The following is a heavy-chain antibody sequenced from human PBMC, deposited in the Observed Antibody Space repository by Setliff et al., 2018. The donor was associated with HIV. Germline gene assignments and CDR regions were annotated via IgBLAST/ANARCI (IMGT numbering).Heavy chain of an antibody. V-gene: IGHV1-24*01. Sequence: ASVKVSCKISGYTLSELSMHWVRQAPGKGLEWMVGFNPEEGKTIYAQKFQGRVTMTGDTSTDTAFMDLNNLRSEDTAVYYCAASISSRHYYGSALWGRGTLVTVS. CDR2: FNPEEGKT. CDR3: AASISSRHYYGSAL. J-gene: IGHJ1*01. CDR1: GYTLSELS. D-gene: IGHD3-10*01.